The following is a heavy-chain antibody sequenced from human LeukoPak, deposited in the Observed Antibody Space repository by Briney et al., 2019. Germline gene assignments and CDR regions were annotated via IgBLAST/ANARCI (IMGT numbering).Heavy chain of an antibody. Sequence: ASVNVSCKASGYTFTSYGISWVRQAPGQGLEWMGWISAYNGNTNYAQKLQGRVTMTTDTSTSTAYMELGSLRSDDTAVYYCARDRVYDSSGYYYCPGDYWGQGTLVTVSS. D-gene: IGHD3-22*01. CDR2: ISAYNGNT. CDR3: ARDRVYDSSGYYYCPGDY. V-gene: IGHV1-18*01. CDR1: GYTFTSYG. J-gene: IGHJ4*02.